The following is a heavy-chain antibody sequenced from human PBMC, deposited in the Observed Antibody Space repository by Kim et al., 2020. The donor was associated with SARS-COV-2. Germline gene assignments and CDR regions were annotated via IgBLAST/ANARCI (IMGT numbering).Heavy chain of an antibody. J-gene: IGHJ4*02. Sequence: GGSLRLSCAASGFTFSSYWMSWVRQAPGKGLEWVANIKQDGSEKSYVDSVKGRFTISRDNAKNSLYLQMNSLIAEDTAVYYCARAVFRRWLVWEYYFDYWSQGTLVTVAS. D-gene: IGHD6-19*01. CDR3: ARAVFRRWLVWEYYFDY. CDR1: GFTFSSYW. V-gene: IGHV3-7*01. CDR2: IKQDGSEK.